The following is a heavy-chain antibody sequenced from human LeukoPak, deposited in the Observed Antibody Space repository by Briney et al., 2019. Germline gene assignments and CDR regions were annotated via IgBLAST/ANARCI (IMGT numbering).Heavy chain of an antibody. CDR3: ARNYYDSSGQGGYFDY. D-gene: IGHD3-22*01. J-gene: IGHJ4*02. V-gene: IGHV1-18*01. CDR1: GYTFTSHG. CDR2: ISAYNGNT. Sequence: ASVKVSCKAPGYTFTSHGISWVRQAPGQGLEWMGWISAYNGNTNYAQKLQGRVTMTTDTSTSTAYMELRSLRSDDTAVYYCARNYYDSSGQGGYFDYWGQGTLVTVSS.